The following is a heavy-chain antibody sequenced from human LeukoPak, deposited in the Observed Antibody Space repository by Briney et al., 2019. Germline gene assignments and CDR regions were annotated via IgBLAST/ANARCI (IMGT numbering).Heavy chain of an antibody. D-gene: IGHD6-13*01. Sequence: PGGSLRLSCAASGFTFDDYAMHWVRQAPGKGLEWVSGISWHSGSIDYADSVKGRFTISRDNSKNTLYLQMNSLRAEDTAVYYCAKDPIAAAGTEANWFDPWGQGTLVTVSS. CDR2: ISWHSGSI. CDR3: AKDPIAAAGTEANWFDP. J-gene: IGHJ5*02. CDR1: GFTFDDYA. V-gene: IGHV3-9*01.